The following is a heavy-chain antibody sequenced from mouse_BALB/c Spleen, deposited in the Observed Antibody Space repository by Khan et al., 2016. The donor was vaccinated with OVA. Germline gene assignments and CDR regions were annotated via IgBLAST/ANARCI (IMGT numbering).Heavy chain of an antibody. CDR1: GFTFNTYD. CDR2: IRNKSNNYAT. V-gene: IGHV10-1*02. D-gene: IGHD1-1*01. J-gene: IGHJ3*01. Sequence: EVQLVESGGGLVQPKGSLKVSCAASGFTFNTYDMNWARQGPGKGLEWVARIRNKSNNYATYYADSVRDRFTTSSDDSQSKLYLQMNNVKAEYTALYYCVRQVYCYSWFVYWGQGTLVTVSA. CDR3: VRQVYCYSWFVY.